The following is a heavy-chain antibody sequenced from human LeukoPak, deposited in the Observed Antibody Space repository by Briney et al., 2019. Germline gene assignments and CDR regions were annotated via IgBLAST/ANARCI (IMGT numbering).Heavy chain of an antibody. V-gene: IGHV1-8*03. J-gene: IGHJ4*02. Sequence: ASVKVSCKASGYTFTSYDIKWVRQATGQGLEWMGWMKPNSGNTGYAQKFQGRVTITRNTSISTAYMELSSLRSEDTAVYSCARGQGVTMVRGVTTPIDYWGQGTLVTVSS. CDR3: ARGQGVTMVRGVTTPIDY. CDR2: MKPNSGNT. D-gene: IGHD3-10*01. CDR1: GYTFTSYD.